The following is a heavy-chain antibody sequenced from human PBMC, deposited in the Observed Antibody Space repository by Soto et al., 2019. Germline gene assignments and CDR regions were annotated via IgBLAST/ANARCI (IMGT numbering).Heavy chain of an antibody. D-gene: IGHD3-3*01. V-gene: IGHV1-18*01. CDR1: GYTFTSYG. Sequence: GASVKVSCKASGYTFTSYGISWVRQAPGQGLEWMGWISAYNGNTNYAQKLQGRVTMTTDTSTSTAYMELRSLRSDDTAVYYCARDDHDFWSGYSNWFDPWGQGTLVTVSS. CDR2: ISAYNGNT. CDR3: ARDDHDFWSGYSNWFDP. J-gene: IGHJ5*02.